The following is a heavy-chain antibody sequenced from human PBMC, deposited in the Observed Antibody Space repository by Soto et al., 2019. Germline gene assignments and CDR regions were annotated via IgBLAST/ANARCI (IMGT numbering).Heavy chain of an antibody. Sequence: QVQLVQSGAEVQKPGSSVKVSCKASGGTFSSYAISWVRQAPGQGLEWMGGIIPIFGTANYAQKFQGRVTITADKSTSTAYMELSSLRSEDTAVYYCARVPGAGTGYYYGMDVWGQGTTVTVSS. V-gene: IGHV1-69*06. J-gene: IGHJ6*02. CDR2: IIPIFGTA. CDR1: GGTFSSYA. D-gene: IGHD3-9*01. CDR3: ARVPGAGTGYYYGMDV.